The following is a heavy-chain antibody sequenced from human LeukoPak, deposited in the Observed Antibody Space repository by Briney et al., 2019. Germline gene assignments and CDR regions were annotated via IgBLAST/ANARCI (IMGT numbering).Heavy chain of an antibody. D-gene: IGHD3-22*01. V-gene: IGHV3-48*04. CDR1: GFTFSSDS. J-gene: IGHJ3*02. Sequence: GGALRLSCAASGFTFSSDSMNWVRQAPGKGLEGVSYISSSSSTIYYADSVKGRFTISRDNAKNSLDLQMNSLRAEDTAVYYCAKDRGYYYDSSGYYRDAFDIWGQGTMVTVSS. CDR3: AKDRGYYYDSSGYYRDAFDI. CDR2: ISSSSSTI.